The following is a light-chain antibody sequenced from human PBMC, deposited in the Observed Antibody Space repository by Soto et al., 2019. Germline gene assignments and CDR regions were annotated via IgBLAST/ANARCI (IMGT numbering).Light chain of an antibody. CDR1: QSISSSK. Sequence: EIVMTQSPATLSVSPGESATLSCRASQSISSSKLAWYQQNPGQAPRLLIYDASNRATGIPARFSGSGSGTDFALTISSLEPEDFAVYYCQQRSNWPITFGQGTRLEI. J-gene: IGKJ5*01. CDR2: DAS. CDR3: QQRSNWPIT. V-gene: IGKV3D-20*02.